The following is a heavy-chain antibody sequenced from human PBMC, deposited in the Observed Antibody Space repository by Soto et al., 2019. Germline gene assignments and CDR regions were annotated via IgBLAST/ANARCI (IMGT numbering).Heavy chain of an antibody. D-gene: IGHD3-22*01. CDR1: GYSFSGYS. V-gene: IGHV1-18*01. CDR3: ARGGSGYTWFNEF. Sequence: QVVLEQSGGEVKKPGASVKVSCKASGYSFSGYSITWVRQAPGQGLEWMGRISGYNGNTNYARTLRGRLTLTTDTSTSTAYMELRSLTSDDTAVYYCARGGSGYTWFNEFWGQGTLVTVSS. CDR2: ISGYNGNT. J-gene: IGHJ4*02.